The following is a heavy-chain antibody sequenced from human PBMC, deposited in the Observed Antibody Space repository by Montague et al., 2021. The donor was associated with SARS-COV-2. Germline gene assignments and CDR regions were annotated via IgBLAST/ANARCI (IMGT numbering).Heavy chain of an antibody. Sequence: CAISGDSVSRNIAAWNWIRQSPSRGLEWLGRTKYTSTRYETYAVSVQSRITITADTSKNQFSLHLNSATPEDTAVYYCARDLYWAFDAWGLGTTVTVSA. CDR1: GDSVSRNIAA. D-gene: IGHD2-8*02. V-gene: IGHV6-1*01. J-gene: IGHJ3*01. CDR2: TKYTSTRYE. CDR3: ARDLYWAFDA.